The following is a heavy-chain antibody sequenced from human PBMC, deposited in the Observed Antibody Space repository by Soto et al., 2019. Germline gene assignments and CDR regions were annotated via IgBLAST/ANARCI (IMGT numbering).Heavy chain of an antibody. CDR2: ISGSGGST. Sequence: PGGSLRLSCAASGFTFSSYAMSWVRQAPGKGLEWVSAISGSGGSTYYADSVKGRFTISRDNSKNTLYLQMNSLGAEDTAVYYCAKVGSFDTAMVSEFDYWGQGTLVTVSS. CDR3: AKVGSFDTAMVSEFDY. D-gene: IGHD5-18*01. J-gene: IGHJ4*02. V-gene: IGHV3-23*01. CDR1: GFTFSSYA.